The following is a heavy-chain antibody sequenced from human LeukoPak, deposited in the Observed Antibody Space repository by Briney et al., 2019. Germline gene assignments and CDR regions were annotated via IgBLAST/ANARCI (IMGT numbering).Heavy chain of an antibody. CDR1: GGTFSSDA. CDR2: IIPMFGTA. V-gene: IGHV1-69*05. CDR3: ARRRLASGLDP. J-gene: IGHJ5*02. Sequence: PLASVKVSCKASGGTFSSDAISWVRQAPGQGLEWMGGIIPMFGTANYAQKFQGRVTITTGESTSTAYMELSSLRSEDTAVYYCARRRLASGLDPWGQGTQVTVSS. D-gene: IGHD3-3*02.